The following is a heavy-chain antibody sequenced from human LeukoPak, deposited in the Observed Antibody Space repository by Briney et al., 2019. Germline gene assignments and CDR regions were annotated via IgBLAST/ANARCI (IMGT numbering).Heavy chain of an antibody. Sequence: GGSLRLSCAASGFTVSSNYMSWVRQAPGKGLEWVSVIYSGGSTYYADSVKGRFTISRDNSKNTLYLQMNSLRAEDTAVYYCACPPRGGYSGYSLDYWGQGTLVTVSS. CDR3: ACPPRGGYSGYSLDY. CDR2: IYSGGST. J-gene: IGHJ4*02. D-gene: IGHD5-12*01. V-gene: IGHV3-53*01. CDR1: GFTVSSNY.